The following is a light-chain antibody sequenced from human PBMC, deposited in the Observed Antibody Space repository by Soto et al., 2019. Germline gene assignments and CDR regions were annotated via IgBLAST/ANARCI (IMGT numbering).Light chain of an antibody. CDR2: DVS. CDR3: QQRTDWPPVYT. Sequence: EFVLTQSPVTLSLSPGDRATLSCRPSQSVSSFLAWYQQKPGQPPRLLIYDVSNRAAGIPARFSGSGSGTDFTLTISSLEPEDFAVYYCQQRTDWPPVYTFGQGTKLEIK. J-gene: IGKJ2*01. CDR1: QSVSSF. V-gene: IGKV3-11*01.